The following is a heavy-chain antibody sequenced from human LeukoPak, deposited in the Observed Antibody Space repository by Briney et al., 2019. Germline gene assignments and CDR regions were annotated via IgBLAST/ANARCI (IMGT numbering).Heavy chain of an antibody. Sequence: SETLSLTCTVSGGSISSSSYYWGWIRQPPGKGLEWIGSIYRSGSTYYNPSLKSRVTISLDTSKNQFSLKLSSVTAADTAVYYCARLWCGTACYYYYYYYMDVWGKGTTVTVSS. CDR3: ARLWCGTACYYYYYYYMDV. CDR1: GGSISSSSYY. CDR2: IYRSGST. D-gene: IGHD2-2*01. J-gene: IGHJ6*03. V-gene: IGHV4-39*01.